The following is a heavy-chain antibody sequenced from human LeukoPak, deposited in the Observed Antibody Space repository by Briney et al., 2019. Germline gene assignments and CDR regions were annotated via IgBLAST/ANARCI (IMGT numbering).Heavy chain of an antibody. Sequence: GASVKVSCKASGGTFSSYAISWVRQAPGQGLEWMGRIIPILGIANYAQKFQGRVTITADKSTSTAYMELSSLRSEDTAVYYCATLVAAAGTPPYYFDYWGQGTLVTVSS. CDR1: GGTFSSYA. J-gene: IGHJ4*02. CDR3: ATLVAAAGTPPYYFDY. CDR2: IIPILGIA. D-gene: IGHD6-13*01. V-gene: IGHV1-69*04.